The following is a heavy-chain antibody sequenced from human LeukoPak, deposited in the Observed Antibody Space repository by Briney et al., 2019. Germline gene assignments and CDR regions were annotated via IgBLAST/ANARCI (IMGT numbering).Heavy chain of an antibody. V-gene: IGHV4-59*01. D-gene: IGHD6-13*01. CDR1: GGSISSYD. CDR3: ARELAAAGRIDY. CDR2: IYYSGST. Sequence: PSETLSLTCTVPGGSISSYDWSWIRPPPGKGLEWIGYIYYSGSTNYNPSLKSRVTISVDTSKNQFSLKLSSVTAADTAVYYCARELAAAGRIDYWGQGTLVTVSS. J-gene: IGHJ4*02.